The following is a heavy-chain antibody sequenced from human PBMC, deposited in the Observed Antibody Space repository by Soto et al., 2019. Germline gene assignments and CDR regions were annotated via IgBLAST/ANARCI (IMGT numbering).Heavy chain of an antibody. D-gene: IGHD1-20*01. V-gene: IGHV4-34*01. CDR2: INHSGST. Sequence: QVQLQQWGAGLLKPSETLSLTCAVYGGSFSGYYWSWIRQPPGKGLEWIGEINHSGSTNYNPSLKSRVTISVDTSKNQFSLKLSSVTAADTAVYYCARAGYNWELRGYNWFDPWGQGTLVTVSS. J-gene: IGHJ5*02. CDR3: ARAGYNWELRGYNWFDP. CDR1: GGSFSGYY.